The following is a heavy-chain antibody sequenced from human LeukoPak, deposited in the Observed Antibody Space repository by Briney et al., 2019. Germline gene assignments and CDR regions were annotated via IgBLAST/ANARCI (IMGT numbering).Heavy chain of an antibody. J-gene: IGHJ4*02. V-gene: IGHV3-74*01. CDR2: IDGDGRTT. CDR1: GLTFTNYG. CDR3: ARNYNGMSC. Sequence: PGGSLRLSCVASGLTFTNYGMMWVRQALGKGLVWVSYIDGDGRTTTYADSVKGRFTISRDNAKNTLYLQMNSLRAEDTAMYYCARNYNGMSCWGQGTLVIVSS. D-gene: IGHD1-26*01.